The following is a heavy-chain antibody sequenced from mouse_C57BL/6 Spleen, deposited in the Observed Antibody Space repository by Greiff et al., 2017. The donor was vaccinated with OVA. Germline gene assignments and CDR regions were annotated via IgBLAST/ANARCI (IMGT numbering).Heavy chain of an antibody. CDR3: ARPYYYGSSTYYFDY. CDR1: GYTFTDYN. J-gene: IGHJ2*01. D-gene: IGHD1-1*01. Sequence: EVQVVESGPELVKPGASVKIPCKASGYTFTDYNMDWVKQSHGKSLEWIGDINPNNGGTIYNQKFKGKATLTVDKSSSTAYMELRSLTSEDTAVYYCARPYYYGSSTYYFDYWGQGTTLTVSS. V-gene: IGHV1-18*01. CDR2: INPNNGGT.